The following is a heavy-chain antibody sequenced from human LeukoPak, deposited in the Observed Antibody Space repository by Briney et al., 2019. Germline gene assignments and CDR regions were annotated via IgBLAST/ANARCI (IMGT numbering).Heavy chain of an antibody. CDR1: GFSLSTSGVG. Sequence: SGPTLVNPTQTLTLTCTFSGFSLSTSGVGVGWIRQPPGKALEWLALIYWNDDKRYSPSLKSRLTITKDTSKNQVVLTMTNMDPVDTATYYRAHKGDITIFGVAFDPWGQGTLVTVSS. J-gene: IGHJ5*02. CDR3: AHKGDITIFGVAFDP. V-gene: IGHV2-5*01. D-gene: IGHD3-3*01. CDR2: IYWNDDK.